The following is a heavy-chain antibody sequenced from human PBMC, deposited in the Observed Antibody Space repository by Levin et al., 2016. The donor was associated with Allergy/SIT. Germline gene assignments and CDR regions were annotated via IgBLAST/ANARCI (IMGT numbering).Heavy chain of an antibody. Sequence: WVRQAPGQGLEWMGGIIPIFGTANYAQKFQGRVTITADESTSTAYMELSSLRSEDTAVYYCARDRAVYGMDVWGQGTTVTVSS. V-gene: IGHV1-69*01. D-gene: IGHD3-10*01. CDR2: IIPIFGTA. CDR3: ARDRAVYGMDV. J-gene: IGHJ6*02.